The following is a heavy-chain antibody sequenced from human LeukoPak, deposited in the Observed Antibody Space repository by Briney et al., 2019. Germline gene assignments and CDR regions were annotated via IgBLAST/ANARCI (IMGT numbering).Heavy chain of an antibody. J-gene: IGHJ4*02. CDR3: ARGGLNSNYFDS. Sequence: SGTLSLTCAVSGGSFSGYYWGWVRQPPGKGLEWIGEINDSGGTKYIPSLKSRVTISADTSKNQFSLKVNSVTAADTAVYYCARGGLNSNYFDSWGQGTLVTVSS. V-gene: IGHV4-34*01. CDR2: INDSGGT. CDR1: GGSFSGYY. D-gene: IGHD4-11*01.